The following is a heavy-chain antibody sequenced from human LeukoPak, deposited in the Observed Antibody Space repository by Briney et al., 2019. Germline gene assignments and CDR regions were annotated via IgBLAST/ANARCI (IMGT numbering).Heavy chain of an antibody. CDR3: ARYRRSLGYGMDV. CDR2: IYSSGST. V-gene: IGHV4-59*01. CDR1: GGSISSYY. J-gene: IGHJ6*02. D-gene: IGHD1-26*01. Sequence: PSETLSLTCTVSGGSISSYYWSWIRQPPGKGLEWIGYIYSSGSTNYNPSRKSRVTLSVDTSKNQFSLKLSSVTAADTAVYYCARYRRSLGYGMDVWGQGTTVTVSS.